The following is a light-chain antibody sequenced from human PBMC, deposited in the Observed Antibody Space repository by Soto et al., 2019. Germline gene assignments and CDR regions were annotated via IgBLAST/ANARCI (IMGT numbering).Light chain of an antibody. CDR3: QHFRSFPIT. J-gene: IGKJ5*01. Sequence: DLQLTQSPSSLSASVGDRVTITCRASQSITTYLNWYQQNPGKAPKVVIYAASSLQSGVPSRFSGSGSGTDFTLTISSLQPEDFATYYCQHFRSFPITFGQGTRLEIK. V-gene: IGKV1-39*01. CDR1: QSITTY. CDR2: AAS.